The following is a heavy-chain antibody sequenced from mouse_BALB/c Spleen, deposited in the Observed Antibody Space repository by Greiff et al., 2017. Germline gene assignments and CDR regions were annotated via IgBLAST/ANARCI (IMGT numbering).Heavy chain of an antibody. CDR1: GYAFSSYW. CDR3: ARSTTMITTWFAY. Sequence: QVQLQQSGAELVRPGSSVKISCKASGYAFSSYWMNWVKQRPGQGLEWIGQIYPGDGDTNYNGKFKGKATLTADKSFSTAYMQLSSLTSEDSAVYFCARSTTMITTWFAYWGQGTLVTVSA. D-gene: IGHD2-4*01. CDR2: IYPGDGDT. J-gene: IGHJ3*01. V-gene: IGHV1-80*01.